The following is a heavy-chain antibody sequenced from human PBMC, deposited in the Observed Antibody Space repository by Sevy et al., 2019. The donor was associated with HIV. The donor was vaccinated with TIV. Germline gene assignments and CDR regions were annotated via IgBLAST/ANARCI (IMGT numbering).Heavy chain of an antibody. V-gene: IGHV1-18*01. Sequence: ASVKVSCKASGYTFTSYGISWVRQAPGQGLEWMGWISAYNGNTNYAQKLQGRVTMTTDTSTSTAYMELRSLRSDDTAVYYCARDHDSRTPGIFDYWGQGTLVIVSS. CDR2: ISAYNGNT. CDR1: GYTFTSYG. J-gene: IGHJ4*02. CDR3: ARDHDSRTPGIFDY. D-gene: IGHD3-22*01.